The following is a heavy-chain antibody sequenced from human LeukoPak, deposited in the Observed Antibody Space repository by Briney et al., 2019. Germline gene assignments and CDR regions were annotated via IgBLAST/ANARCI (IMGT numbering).Heavy chain of an antibody. D-gene: IGHD4-17*01. CDR2: IWNDGSHK. CDR3: ARDSDEYGDSHIDY. CDR1: GFTFSNFG. J-gene: IGHJ4*02. Sequence: GRSLRLSCAASGFTFSNFGLYWVRQPPGKGLEWVALIWNDGSHKHYDDSVKDRFTISRDNSQSTLHLQMNNLRAEDTAFYYCARDSDEYGDSHIDYWGQGTLVTVSS. V-gene: IGHV3-33*01.